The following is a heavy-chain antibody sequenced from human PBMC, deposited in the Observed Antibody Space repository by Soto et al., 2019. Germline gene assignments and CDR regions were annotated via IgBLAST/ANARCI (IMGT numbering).Heavy chain of an antibody. CDR2: ISRSSYRT. D-gene: IGHD3-9*01. CDR1: GFMFSSYA. J-gene: IGHJ6*02. V-gene: IGHV3-23*01. CDR3: AKANRLYFYYYYGMDV. Sequence: PGGSLRLSCAACGFMFSSYALSWVRQAPGEGLEWVPAISRSSYRTYYAYSVQGRFTISRDNAKNTLYLQMNSLRTEDTAVYYCAKANRLYFYYYYGMDVWGQGTTVTVSS.